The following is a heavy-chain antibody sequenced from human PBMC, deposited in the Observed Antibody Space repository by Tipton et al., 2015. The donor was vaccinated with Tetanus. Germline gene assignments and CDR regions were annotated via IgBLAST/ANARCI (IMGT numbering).Heavy chain of an antibody. D-gene: IGHD5-18*01. CDR3: ARASQRTFEF. CDR1: GGSLSTSH. V-gene: IGHV4-59*13. CDR2: ITYSRTT. Sequence: LRLSCTVSGGSLSTSHWAWIRQPPGKGLEWVGKITYSRTTSYNSSLKSRVIMSLDASTSQFSLSLTPATAADTAVYFCARASQRTFEFWGQGTLVAVSS. J-gene: IGHJ4*02.